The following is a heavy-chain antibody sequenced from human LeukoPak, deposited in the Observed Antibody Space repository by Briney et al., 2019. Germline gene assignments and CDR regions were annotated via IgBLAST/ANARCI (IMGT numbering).Heavy chain of an antibody. J-gene: IGHJ5*02. Sequence: PGGSLRLSCAASRFTSSSYWMSWVRQAPGKGLEWGSAISGSGGVTYNSDTVKGRFTNSRDNSKNTLSLQMNSLRAEDTAVYYCAPRDTDRSSGLYNWFDPWGQETLVTVSS. CDR1: RFTSSSYW. CDR2: ISGSGGVT. CDR3: APRDTDRSSGLYNWFDP. D-gene: IGHD6-13*01. V-gene: IGHV3-23*01.